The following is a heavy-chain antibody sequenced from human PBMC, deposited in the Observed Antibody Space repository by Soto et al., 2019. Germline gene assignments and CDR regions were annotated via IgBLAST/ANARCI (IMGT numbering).Heavy chain of an antibody. CDR2: LNTYNGNT. V-gene: IGHV1-18*01. CDR1: GYTFSNFG. J-gene: IGHJ4*02. CDR3: ARGPDPTYSDF. Sequence: QVQLVQSGAEVKKPGASLRVSCKASGYTFSNFGITWVRQAPGQGLEWMGWLNTYNGNTNFALKFQGRVTMTTDTSTNTAYMDLRILTSDDTAVYYCARGPDPTYSDFWGQGTLVTVSS.